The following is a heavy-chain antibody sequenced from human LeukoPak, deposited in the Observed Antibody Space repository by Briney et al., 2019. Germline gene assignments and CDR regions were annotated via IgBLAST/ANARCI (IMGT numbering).Heavy chain of an antibody. CDR2: IYYSGST. J-gene: IGHJ4*02. D-gene: IGHD1-26*01. CDR1: GGSISSSTYY. Sequence: NPSETLSLTCTVSGGSISSSTYYWGWIRQPPGKGLEWIGSIYYSGSTYYNPFHKSRVTISVDTSKNQFSLSLSSVTAADTAVYHCARHSGIGMAQLYFDYWGQGTLVTVSS. CDR3: ARHSGIGMAQLYFDY. V-gene: IGHV4-39*01.